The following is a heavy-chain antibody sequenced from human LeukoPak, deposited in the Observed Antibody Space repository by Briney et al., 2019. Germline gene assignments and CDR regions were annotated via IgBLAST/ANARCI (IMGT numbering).Heavy chain of an antibody. D-gene: IGHD3-16*01. Sequence: GGSLRLSCAASGFTFNHAWMNWLRQAPGKGLEWVASINHNGNVNYYVDSVKGRFTISRDNAKNSLYLQMSNLRAEDKAVYFCARGGGLDVWGQGATVTVSS. CDR2: INHNGNVN. CDR3: ARGGGLDV. J-gene: IGHJ6*02. CDR1: GFTFNHAW. V-gene: IGHV3-7*03.